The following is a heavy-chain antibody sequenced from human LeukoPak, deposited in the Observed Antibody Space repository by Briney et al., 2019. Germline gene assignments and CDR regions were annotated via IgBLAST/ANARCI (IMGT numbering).Heavy chain of an antibody. Sequence: GGSLRLSCAASGFTFSSCTMNWVRQAPGKGLEWVSSISSSTNYTYYADSVKGRFTISRDNAKNSLYLQMNSLRAEDTAVYYCAKDRMAVAGIFDYWGQGTLVTVSS. V-gene: IGHV3-21*01. CDR2: ISSSTNYT. D-gene: IGHD6-19*01. CDR3: AKDRMAVAGIFDY. J-gene: IGHJ4*02. CDR1: GFTFSSCT.